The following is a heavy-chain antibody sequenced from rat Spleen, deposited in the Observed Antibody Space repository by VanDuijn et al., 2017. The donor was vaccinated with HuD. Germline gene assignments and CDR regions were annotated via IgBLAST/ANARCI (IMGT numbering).Heavy chain of an antibody. CDR1: GFSLSNYS. D-gene: IGHD5-1*01. CDR3: ARAPGNGYVMDD. Sequence: QVQLMESGPGLVQPSETLSLTCTVSGFSLSNYSVHWVRQPPGKGLEWVGVMWRSGSTEYNSALKSRLSISRDTSKNQIFLKMNSLQSEDTTTYYCARAPGNGYVMDDWGQGASVTVSS. J-gene: IGHJ4*01. V-gene: IGHV2-45*01. CDR2: MWRSGST.